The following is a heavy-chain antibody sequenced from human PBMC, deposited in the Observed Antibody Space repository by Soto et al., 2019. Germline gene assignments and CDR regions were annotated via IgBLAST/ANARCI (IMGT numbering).Heavy chain of an antibody. CDR3: ARGDSGYDTQPTYADY. Sequence: PGGSLRLSCAASGFTFSSYSMNWVRQAPGKGLEWVSSISSSSSYIYYADSVKGRFTISRDNAKNSLYLQMNSLRAEDTAVYYCARGDSGYDTQPTYADYWGQGTLVTVSS. J-gene: IGHJ4*02. V-gene: IGHV3-21*01. CDR2: ISSSSSYI. D-gene: IGHD5-12*01. CDR1: GFTFSSYS.